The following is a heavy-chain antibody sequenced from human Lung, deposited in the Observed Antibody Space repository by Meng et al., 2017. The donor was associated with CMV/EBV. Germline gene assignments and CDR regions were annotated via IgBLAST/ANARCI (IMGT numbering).Heavy chain of an antibody. V-gene: IGHV4-34*01. J-gene: IGHJ4*02. Sequence: TFAVYGGCSSGAYGSWIRQPPGKGLEWIGEIYHSGSTSYKPSLKSRVTISVDTSKNQIALKLNAMTAGGTAVYYCTRNPVAARVFDQWGQGTLVTVSS. CDR3: TRNPVAARVFDQ. CDR1: GGCSSGAY. D-gene: IGHD6-6*01. CDR2: IYHSGST.